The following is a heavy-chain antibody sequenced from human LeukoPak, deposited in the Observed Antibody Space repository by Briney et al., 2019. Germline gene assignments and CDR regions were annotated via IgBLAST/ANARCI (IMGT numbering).Heavy chain of an antibody. J-gene: IGHJ6*03. D-gene: IGHD1-26*01. CDR3: ARDLSGSYPLYYYYYYYMDV. CDR2: IFHDGTT. V-gene: IGHV4-4*02. Sequence: PSGTLSLTCAVSGGSISSSNWWSWVRQPPGKGLEWIGDIFHDGTTNFNPSLKSRLTISTDKSKNQFSLKLSSVTAADTAVYYCARDLSGSYPLYYYYYYYMDVWGKGTTVTVSS. CDR1: GGSISSSNW.